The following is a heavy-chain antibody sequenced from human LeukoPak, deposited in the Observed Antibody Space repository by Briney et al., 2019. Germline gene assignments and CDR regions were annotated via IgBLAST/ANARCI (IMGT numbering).Heavy chain of an antibody. V-gene: IGHV3-30*18. CDR1: GITFSTYG. J-gene: IGHJ4*02. CDR2: ISYDGINK. Sequence: GGSLRLSCAASGITFSTYGMHWVRQAPGRGLEWVAVISYDGINKYYADSVKGRITISRDNSKNTLYLQMNSLRAEDTAIYFCAKGSGNGYGSGPFDYWGQGTLVTVSS. D-gene: IGHD3-10*01. CDR3: AKGSGNGYGSGPFDY.